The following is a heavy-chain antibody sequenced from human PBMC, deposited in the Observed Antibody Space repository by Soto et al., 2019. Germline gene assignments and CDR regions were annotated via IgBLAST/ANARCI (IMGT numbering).Heavy chain of an antibody. V-gene: IGHV4-4*02. D-gene: IGHD3-3*01. CDR2: IYHSGNT. Sequence: QVQLQESGPGLVKPSGTLSLTCTVSGGSISNNNWWSWVRQTPEKGLEWIGQIYHSGNTNYNPYLKSRVSMSVDKSKNQFSLKRNSATAADTAVYYCARFLPGFVGENEAFDFWGHGTLVTVSS. CDR1: GGSISNNNW. CDR3: ARFLPGFVGENEAFDF. J-gene: IGHJ4*01.